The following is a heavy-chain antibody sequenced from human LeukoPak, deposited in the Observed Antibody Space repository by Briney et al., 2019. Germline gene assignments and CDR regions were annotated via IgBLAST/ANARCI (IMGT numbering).Heavy chain of an antibody. J-gene: IGHJ4*02. CDR1: GFIFSNYA. CDR2: ISDSGGTT. CDR3: AKDMATVTVRYFDY. D-gene: IGHD4-17*01. V-gene: IGHV3-23*01. Sequence: PGGSLRLSCPASGFIFSNYAMNWVRQAPGKGLEWVSGISDSGGTTYYADSVKGRFIISRDNSKNTLYLQMNSLRAEDAAVYYCAKDMATVTVRYFDYWGQGTLVTVSS.